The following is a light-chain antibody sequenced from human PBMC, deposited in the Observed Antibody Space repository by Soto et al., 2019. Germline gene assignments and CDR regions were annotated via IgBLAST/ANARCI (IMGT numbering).Light chain of an antibody. CDR2: GNT. CDR3: QSYDSSLSGSGV. CDR1: SSNIGAGYD. V-gene: IGLV1-40*01. Sequence: QSVLTQPPSVSGAPGQRVTISCTGSSSNIGAGYDVHWYQQLPGTAPKLLIYGNTNRPSGVPDRFSGSKSDTSASLAITGHQAEDEADYYCQSYDSSLSGSGVFGGGTKLTVL. J-gene: IGLJ2*01.